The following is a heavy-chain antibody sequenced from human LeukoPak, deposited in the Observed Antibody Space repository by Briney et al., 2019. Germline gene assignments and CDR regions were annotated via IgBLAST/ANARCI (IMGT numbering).Heavy chain of an antibody. CDR3: AQHGSAPYSRSYSLDVFHI. Sequence: GGSLRLSCAASGFTFSSYSMIWVRQAPGKGLEWVSAINGSGASAYYADSVKGRFTISRDNSKKTMFLQMNSLRAEDTEVYYCAQHGSAPYSRSYSLDVFHIWGQGTLVTVSS. CDR1: GFTFSSYS. V-gene: IGHV3-23*01. CDR2: INGSGASA. D-gene: IGHD1-26*01. J-gene: IGHJ3*02.